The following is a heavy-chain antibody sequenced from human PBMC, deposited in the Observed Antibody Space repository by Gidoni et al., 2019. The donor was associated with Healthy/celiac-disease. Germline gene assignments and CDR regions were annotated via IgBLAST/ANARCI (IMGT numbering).Heavy chain of an antibody. CDR1: GFTFSNAW. CDR3: TTGPLDFWSGYYSY. CDR2: IKSKTDGGTT. J-gene: IGHJ4*02. V-gene: IGHV3-15*07. D-gene: IGHD3-3*01. Sequence: EVQLVESGGGLVKPGGSLRLSCAASGFTFSNAWMNWVRQAPGKGLEWVGRIKSKTDGGTTDYAAPVKGRFTISRDDSKNTLYLQMNSLKTEDTAVYYCTTGPLDFWSGYYSYWGQGTLVTVSS.